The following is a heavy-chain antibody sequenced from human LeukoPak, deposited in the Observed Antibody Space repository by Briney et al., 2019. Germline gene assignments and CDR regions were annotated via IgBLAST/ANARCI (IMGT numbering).Heavy chain of an antibody. J-gene: IGHJ5*02. Sequence: PGGSLRLSCAASGFTFSSYAMSWVRQAPGKGLEWVSAISGSGGSTYHADSVKGRFTISRDNSKNTLYLQMNSLRAEDTAVYYCANGKYCSSTSCYRTPWFYWFDPWGQGTLVTVSS. CDR3: ANGKYCSSTSCYRTPWFYWFDP. D-gene: IGHD2-2*01. V-gene: IGHV3-23*01. CDR1: GFTFSSYA. CDR2: ISGSGGST.